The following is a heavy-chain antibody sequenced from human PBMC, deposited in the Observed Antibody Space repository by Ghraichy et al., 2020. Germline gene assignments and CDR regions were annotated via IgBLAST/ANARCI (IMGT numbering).Heavy chain of an antibody. J-gene: IGHJ4*02. Sequence: GGSLRLSCAASGFTFSNAWMSWVRQAPGKGLEWVGRIKSKTDGGTTDYAAPVKGRFTISRDDSKNTLYLQMNSLKTEDTAVYYCTTDYYSSSWYATDYWGQGTLVTVSS. CDR1: GFTFSNAW. CDR2: IKSKTDGGTT. V-gene: IGHV3-15*01. CDR3: TTDYYSSSWYATDY. D-gene: IGHD6-13*01.